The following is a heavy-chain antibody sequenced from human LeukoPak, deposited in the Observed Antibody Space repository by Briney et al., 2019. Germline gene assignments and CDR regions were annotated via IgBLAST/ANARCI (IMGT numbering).Heavy chain of an antibody. CDR1: GGSISSGGYY. Sequence: PSGTLSLTCTVSGGSISSGGYYWSWIRQPPGKGLEWIGSIYYSGSTYYNPSLKSRVTISVDTSKNQFSLKLSSVTAADTAVYYCARETPSTDFDYWGQGTLVTVSS. J-gene: IGHJ4*02. D-gene: IGHD5/OR15-5a*01. CDR2: IYYSGST. V-gene: IGHV4-39*07. CDR3: ARETPSTDFDY.